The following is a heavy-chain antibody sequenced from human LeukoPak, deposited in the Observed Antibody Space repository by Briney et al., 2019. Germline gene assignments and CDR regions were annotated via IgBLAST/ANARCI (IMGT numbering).Heavy chain of an antibody. J-gene: IGHJ4*02. V-gene: IGHV4-61*02. Sequence: SQTLSLTCTVSDDSISSSSYYWSCIRQPAGKGLEWIGRVYNSGGTKYNPSLKSRVTLSVDTSKNQFSLKLSSVTAADTAVYYCARSRQLVSYYFDNWGQGTLVTVSS. CDR3: ARSRQLVSYYFDN. CDR1: DDSISSSSYY. CDR2: VYNSGGT. D-gene: IGHD6-13*01.